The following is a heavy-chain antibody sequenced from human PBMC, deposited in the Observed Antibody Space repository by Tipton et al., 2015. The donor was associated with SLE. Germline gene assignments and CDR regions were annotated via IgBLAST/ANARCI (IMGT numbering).Heavy chain of an antibody. D-gene: IGHD3-3*01. Sequence: TLSLTCAVSGGSLSNDYWRWIRQPPGKGLEWIGEIDDSERANYNPSLKSRVSMSMDMSKSSFSLRLRSVTAADTAVYYCASGTLEWSHEPDYWGQGTLVTFSS. CDR1: GGSLSNDY. J-gene: IGHJ4*02. V-gene: IGHV4-34*01. CDR3: ASGTLEWSHEPDY. CDR2: IDDSERA.